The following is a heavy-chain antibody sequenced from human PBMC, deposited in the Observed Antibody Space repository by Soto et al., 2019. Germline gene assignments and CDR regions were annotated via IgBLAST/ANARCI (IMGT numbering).Heavy chain of an antibody. V-gene: IGHV3-23*01. CDR1: GFTFSSYA. CDR3: ARTKEMATSFDY. J-gene: IGHJ4*02. Sequence: EVQLLESGGGLVQPGGSLRLSCAASGFTFSSYAMSWVRQAPGKGLEWVSAISGSGGSTYYADSVKGRFTISRDNSKNSLYLQMNSLRAEDTAVYYCARTKEMATSFDYWGQGTLVTVSS. D-gene: IGHD5-12*01. CDR2: ISGSGGST.